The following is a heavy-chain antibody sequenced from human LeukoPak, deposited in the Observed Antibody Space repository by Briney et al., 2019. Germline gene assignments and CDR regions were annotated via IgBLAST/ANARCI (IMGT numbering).Heavy chain of an antibody. J-gene: IGHJ6*02. CDR3: ARVQYSSSRSGMDV. V-gene: IGHV3-53*01. CDR2: IYKDGRT. Sequence: GGSLRLSCAASGFTVNSNYMSWVRQAPGKGLERVSIIYKDGRTYYADSVKGRFTISRDNSRNMLYLQMNSLRAEDTAVYYCARVQYSSSRSGMDVWGQGTTVTVSS. CDR1: GFTVNSNY. D-gene: IGHD6-6*01.